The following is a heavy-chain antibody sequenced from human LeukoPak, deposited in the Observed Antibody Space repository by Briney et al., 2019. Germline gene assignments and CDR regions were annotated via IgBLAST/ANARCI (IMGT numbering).Heavy chain of an antibody. V-gene: IGHV3-7*01. CDR1: GFTFSSYW. J-gene: IGHJ4*02. Sequence: PGGSLRLSCAASGFTFSSYWMSWVRQAPGKGLEWVANIKQDGSEKYYVDSVKGRFTISRDNAKNSLYLQMNSLRAEDTAVYYCARSAVLRYFDWFPYFDYWGQGTLVTVSS. CDR2: IKQDGSEK. CDR3: ARSAVLRYFDWFPYFDY. D-gene: IGHD3-9*01.